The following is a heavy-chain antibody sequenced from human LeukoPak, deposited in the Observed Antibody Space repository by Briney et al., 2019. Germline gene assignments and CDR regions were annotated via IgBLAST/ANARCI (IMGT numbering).Heavy chain of an antibody. CDR1: GYTLTELS. CDR2: FDPEDGET. Sequence: ASVKVSCKVSGYTLTELSMHWVRQAPGKGLEWMGGFDPEDGETIYAQKFQGRVTMTEDTSTDTAYMELSSLRSEDTAVYYCATMDGYGRRVGLGLYYYYMDVWGKGTTVTVSS. V-gene: IGHV1-24*01. D-gene: IGHD2-15*01. CDR3: ATMDGYGRRVGLGLYYYYMDV. J-gene: IGHJ6*03.